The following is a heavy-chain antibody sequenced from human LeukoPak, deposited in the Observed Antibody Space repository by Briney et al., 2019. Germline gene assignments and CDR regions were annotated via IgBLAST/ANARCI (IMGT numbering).Heavy chain of an antibody. J-gene: IGHJ3*02. Sequence: KPSETLSLSCTVSGASISTYYWSWIRQPPGKGLEWIGDIHYSGSTNYNPSLKSRVTISVDTSKNQFSLKLSSVTASDTAVYYCARRFAPSRNDAFDIWGQGTMVTVSS. V-gene: IGHV4-59*08. CDR2: IHYSGST. CDR3: ARRFAPSRNDAFDI. D-gene: IGHD3-10*01. CDR1: GASISTYY.